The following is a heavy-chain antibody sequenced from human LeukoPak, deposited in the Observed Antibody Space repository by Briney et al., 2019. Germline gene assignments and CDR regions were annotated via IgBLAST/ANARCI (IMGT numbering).Heavy chain of an antibody. CDR1: DGSISSFC. D-gene: IGHD3-22*01. Sequence: SETLSLTCSVSDGSISSFCWSWIRQPAGKGLDWIGRIHTSGSTDCNPSLKSRVTMSVDTSKNQFSLKLSSVTAADTAVYYCARTSGYDAFDIWGQGTMVTVSS. V-gene: IGHV4-4*07. J-gene: IGHJ3*02. CDR3: ARTSGYDAFDI. CDR2: IHTSGST.